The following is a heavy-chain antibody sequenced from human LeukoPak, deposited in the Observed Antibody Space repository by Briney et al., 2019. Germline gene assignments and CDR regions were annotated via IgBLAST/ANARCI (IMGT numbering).Heavy chain of an antibody. Sequence: GGSLRLSCAASGFTFSGYAMSWVRLAPEKGLEWVSTISDTSGSTHYADSVKGRFTISRDNSKNTLYLQMHSLRAEDSAVYYCANWGGTYWGQGTLVTVSS. J-gene: IGHJ4*02. D-gene: IGHD7-27*01. CDR1: GFTFSGYA. CDR3: ANWGGTY. CDR2: ISDTSGST. V-gene: IGHV3-23*01.